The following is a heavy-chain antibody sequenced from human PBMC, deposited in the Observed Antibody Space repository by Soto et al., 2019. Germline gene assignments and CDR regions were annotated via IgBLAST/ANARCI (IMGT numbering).Heavy chain of an antibody. CDR3: AIVEGRPPVSFDY. Sequence: PWETLSLTCTVSGDSISSYYWSWIRQPPGKGLEWIGYIYYSGSTNYNPSLKSRVTISVDTSKNQFSLKLSSVTAADTAVYYCAIVEGRPPVSFDYWCQGPLVTVFS. D-gene: IGHD1-20*01. J-gene: IGHJ4*02. V-gene: IGHV4-59*01. CDR1: GDSISSYY. CDR2: IYYSGST.